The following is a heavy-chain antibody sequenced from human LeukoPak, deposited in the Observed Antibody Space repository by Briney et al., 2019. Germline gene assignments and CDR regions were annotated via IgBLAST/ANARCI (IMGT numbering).Heavy chain of an antibody. D-gene: IGHD7-27*01. Sequence: SETLSLTCTVSGGSVSSSSYYWGWIRQPPGKGLEWIGSISYSGTNYNNPSLKSRVSISIDTSKNEFAVKPTYVTAADTAMYYCASLGTLRSWGQGTLVTVSS. J-gene: IGHJ5*02. V-gene: IGHV4-39*01. CDR3: ASLGTLRS. CDR2: ISYSGTN. CDR1: GGSVSSSSYY.